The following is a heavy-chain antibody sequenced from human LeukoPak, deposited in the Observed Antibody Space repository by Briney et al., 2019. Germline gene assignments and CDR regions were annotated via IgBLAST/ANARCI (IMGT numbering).Heavy chain of an antibody. D-gene: IGHD1-14*01. J-gene: IGHJ5*02. CDR2: INPNSGGT. Sequence: GASVKVPCKASGYTFTGYYMHWVRQAPGQGLEWMGWINPNSGGTNYAQKFQGRVTMTRDTSISTAYMELSRLRSDDTAVYYCARVARGPGTNWFDPWGQGTLVTVSS. V-gene: IGHV1-2*02. CDR1: GYTFTGYY. CDR3: ARVARGPGTNWFDP.